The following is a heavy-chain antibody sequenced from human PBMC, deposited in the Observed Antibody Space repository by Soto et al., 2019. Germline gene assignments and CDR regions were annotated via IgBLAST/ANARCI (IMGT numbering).Heavy chain of an antibody. D-gene: IGHD1-1*01. CDR1: GFTFGTYG. Sequence: QVQVVESGGGVVQPGRSLRLSCAASGFTFGTYGMHWVRQAPGKGLEWVALISYDETNNFYGDSVKGRFTISRDNPRNTLYLQMNNVRAEDTAVYYCAAHSGKYWNHFDYWGLGTLVTVSS. V-gene: IGHV3-30*03. CDR3: AAHSGKYWNHFDY. CDR2: ISYDETNN. J-gene: IGHJ4*02.